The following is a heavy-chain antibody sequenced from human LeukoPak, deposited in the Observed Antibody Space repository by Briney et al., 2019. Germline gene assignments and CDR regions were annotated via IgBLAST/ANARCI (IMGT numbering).Heavy chain of an antibody. Sequence: SLRXSCAASGFTFSSYAMHWVRQAPGKGLEWVAVISYDGSNKYYADSVKGRFTISRDNSKNTLYLQMNSLRAEDTAVYYCARTIRYYDSSGPGGYWGQGTLVTVSS. CDR2: ISYDGSNK. CDR1: GFTFSSYA. CDR3: ARTIRYYDSSGPGGY. J-gene: IGHJ4*02. V-gene: IGHV3-30*04. D-gene: IGHD3-22*01.